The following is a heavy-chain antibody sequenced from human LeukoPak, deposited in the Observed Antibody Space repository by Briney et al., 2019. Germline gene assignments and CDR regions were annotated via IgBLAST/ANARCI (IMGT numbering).Heavy chain of an antibody. CDR3: AKDAARITMELDY. Sequence: PGGSLRLSCAASGFTFSNYGMHWVRQAPGKGLEWVAVISYDGSNNYFADSVKGRFTISRDNSRNTLYLQMSSLRAEDTAVYNCAKDAARITMELDYWGQGTLVTVSS. J-gene: IGHJ4*02. CDR2: ISYDGSNN. CDR1: GFTFSNYG. D-gene: IGHD3-10*01. V-gene: IGHV3-30*19.